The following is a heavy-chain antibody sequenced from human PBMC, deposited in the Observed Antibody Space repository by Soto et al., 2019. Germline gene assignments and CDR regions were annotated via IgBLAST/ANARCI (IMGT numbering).Heavy chain of an antibody. D-gene: IGHD2-2*01. V-gene: IGHV4-59*01. Sequence: PSETLSLTCTVSGGSISSYYWSWIRQPPGKGLEWIGYIYYSGSTNYNPSLKSRVTISVDTSKNQFPLKLSSVTAADTAVYYCARALHYCSSTSCYYYYYGMDVWGQGTTVTVSS. CDR1: GGSISSYY. J-gene: IGHJ6*02. CDR2: IYYSGST. CDR3: ARALHYCSSTSCYYYYYGMDV.